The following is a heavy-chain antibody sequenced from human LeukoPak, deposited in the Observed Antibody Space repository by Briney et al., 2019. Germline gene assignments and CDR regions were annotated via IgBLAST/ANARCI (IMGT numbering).Heavy chain of an antibody. CDR2: ISDDGSYT. D-gene: IGHD5-18*01. CDR3: VRAPPSNGYSYHFDI. Sequence: GGSLRLSCAASGFSFSSHWVHWVRQAPGKGLVWVSRISDDGSYTSNVDSVKGRFTISRDNVNNMLYLHMNSLRAEDTAVYYCVRAPPSNGYSYHFDIWGQGTMVTVSS. J-gene: IGHJ3*02. CDR1: GFSFSSHW. V-gene: IGHV3-74*01.